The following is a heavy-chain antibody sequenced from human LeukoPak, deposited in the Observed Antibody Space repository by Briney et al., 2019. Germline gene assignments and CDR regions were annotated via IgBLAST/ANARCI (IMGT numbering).Heavy chain of an antibody. Sequence: GGSLRLSCAASGFTLRSYWMNWVRQAPGKGLEWVSIIYSGGSTYYADSVKGRFTIYRDNSKNTVYLQMNSLRAEDTAVYYCARVHSGLWGQGTLVTVSS. J-gene: IGHJ4*02. CDR3: ARVHSGL. D-gene: IGHD1-26*01. CDR1: GFTLRSYW. V-gene: IGHV3-66*01. CDR2: IYSGGST.